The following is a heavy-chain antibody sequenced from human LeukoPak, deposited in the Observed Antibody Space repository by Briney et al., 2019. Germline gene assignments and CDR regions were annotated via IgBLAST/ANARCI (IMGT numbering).Heavy chain of an antibody. CDR2: IYYSGST. D-gene: IGHD3-10*01. CDR1: GGSISSYY. J-gene: IGHJ5*02. CDR3: ARVHITMVRGVKDNWFDP. Sequence: SETLSLTCTVSGGSISSYYWSWIRQPPGKGLESIGYIYYSGSTNYNPSLKSRVTISVDTSKNQFSLKLSSVTAADTAVYYCARVHITMVRGVKDNWFDPWGQGTLVTVSS. V-gene: IGHV4-59*01.